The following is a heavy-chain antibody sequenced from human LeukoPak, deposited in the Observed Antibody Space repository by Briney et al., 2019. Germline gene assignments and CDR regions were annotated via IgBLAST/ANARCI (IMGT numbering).Heavy chain of an antibody. Sequence: PGGSLRLSCAASGFSFDGYGMTWVRQAPGKGLEWVALISYDGSNKYYADSVKGRFTISRDNSKNTLYLQMNSLRAEDTAVYYCAKSGGRPYYYYYMDVWGKGTTVTVSS. CDR3: AKSGGRPYYYYYMDV. V-gene: IGHV3-30*18. CDR2: ISYDGSNK. D-gene: IGHD3-10*01. J-gene: IGHJ6*03. CDR1: GFSFDGYG.